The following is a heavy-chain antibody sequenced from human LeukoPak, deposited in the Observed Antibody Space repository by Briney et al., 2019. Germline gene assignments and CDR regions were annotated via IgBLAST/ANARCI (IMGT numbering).Heavy chain of an antibody. Sequence: ASVKVSCKASGYTFSSYYMHWVRQAPGQGLEWMGIINPSGDNTRYAQKFQGRVTMTRDTSTSTVYMELSSLRSEDTAVYYCASGTTDIVVVPATLRNYYFDYWGQGTLVTVSS. J-gene: IGHJ4*02. V-gene: IGHV1-46*01. CDR1: GYTFSSYY. CDR2: INPSGDNT. D-gene: IGHD2-2*01. CDR3: ASGTTDIVVVPATLRNYYFDY.